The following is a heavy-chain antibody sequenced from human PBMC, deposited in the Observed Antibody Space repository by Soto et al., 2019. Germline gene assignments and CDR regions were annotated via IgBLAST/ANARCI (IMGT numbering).Heavy chain of an antibody. CDR1: GGSISSYY. V-gene: IGHV4-59*01. Sequence: SETLSLTCTFSGGSISSYYWSWIRQPPGKGLEWIGYIYYSGSTNYNPSLKSRVTISVDTFKNQFSLKLSSVTAADTAVYYCARMGRTTVTEIDYWGQGTLVTVSS. D-gene: IGHD4-17*01. J-gene: IGHJ4*02. CDR3: ARMGRTTVTEIDY. CDR2: IYYSGST.